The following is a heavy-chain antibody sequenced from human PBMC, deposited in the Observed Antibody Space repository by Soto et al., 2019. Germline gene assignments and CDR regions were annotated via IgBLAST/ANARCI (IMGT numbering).Heavy chain of an antibody. J-gene: IGHJ4*02. CDR2: ISGKNGNT. CDR3: ARSDYYEDTGTFEY. CDR1: GYSFGGFG. Sequence: VCCEGSGYSFGGFGITCVRQAPGQGLEWMGWISGKNGNTNYAQKVQGRVTLTADTSTRTAYMEMRALTSDDTATYYCARSDYYEDTGTFEYWGQGTPVTVSS. V-gene: IGHV1-18*04. D-gene: IGHD4-17*01.